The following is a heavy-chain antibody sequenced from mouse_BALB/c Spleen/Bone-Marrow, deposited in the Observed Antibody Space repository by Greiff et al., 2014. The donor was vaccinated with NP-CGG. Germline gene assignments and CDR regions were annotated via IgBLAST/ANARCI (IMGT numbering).Heavy chain of an antibody. CDR2: ISSSGSYT. V-gene: IGHV5-9-3*01. D-gene: IGHD2-4*01. CDR1: GFTFSTYA. J-gene: IGHJ1*01. Sequence: EVNLVESGGGLAKPGGSLQLSCAASGFTFSTYAMPWVRQTPEKRLEWVATISSSGSYTYYPDSVKGRFTISRDNAKNTLYLQMSSLRSEDTAMFYCSRLRMITTYFDVWGAGTTVTVSS. CDR3: SRLRMITTYFDV.